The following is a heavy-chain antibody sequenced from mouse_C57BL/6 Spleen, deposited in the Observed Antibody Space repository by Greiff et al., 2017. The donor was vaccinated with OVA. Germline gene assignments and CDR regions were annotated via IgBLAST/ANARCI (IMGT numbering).Heavy chain of an antibody. CDR2: INPNNGGT. V-gene: IGHV1-26*01. J-gene: IGHJ3*01. D-gene: IGHD1-1*01. CDR1: GYTFTDYY. Sequence: VQLKQSGPELVKPGASVKISCKASGYTFTDYYMNWVKQSHGKSLEWIGDINPNNGGTSYNQKFKGKATLTVDKSSSTAYMELRSLTSEDSAVYYCAREGYYYGSSQAWFAYWGQGTLVTVSA. CDR3: AREGYYYGSSQAWFAY.